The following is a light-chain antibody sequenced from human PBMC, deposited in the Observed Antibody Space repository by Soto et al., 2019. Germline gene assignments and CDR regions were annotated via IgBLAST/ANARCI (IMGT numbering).Light chain of an antibody. CDR2: GAS. J-gene: IGKJ1*01. Sequence: TVLTQSPGTLSLSPGDRATLSCSASQTVTNNYLAWYQQQPGQAPRLLIYGASSRATGIPDRFSGSGSGTYFTLTISRLEPEDFAVYYCQRYGSSTTFGQGSKVEVK. V-gene: IGKV3-20*01. CDR3: QRYGSSTT. CDR1: QTVTNNY.